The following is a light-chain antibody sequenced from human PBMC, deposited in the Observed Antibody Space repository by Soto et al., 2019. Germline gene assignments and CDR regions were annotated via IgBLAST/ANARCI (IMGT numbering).Light chain of an antibody. Sequence: DIQMTQSPPTVSASVGDRVTVTCRASHSVNVWLAWYQQKPGKAPKLLIYKASTLEGGVPSRFSGSGSGTDFSLTISSLQPEDFVSYYCQQYQRYPWTFGQGTKVDIK. CDR1: HSVNVW. V-gene: IGKV1-5*03. CDR3: QQYQRYPWT. CDR2: KAS. J-gene: IGKJ1*01.